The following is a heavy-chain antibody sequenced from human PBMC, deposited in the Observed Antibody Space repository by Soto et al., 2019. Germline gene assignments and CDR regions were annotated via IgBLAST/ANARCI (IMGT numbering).Heavy chain of an antibody. D-gene: IGHD3-3*01. V-gene: IGHV1-18*01. Sequence: QVQLVQSGAEVKKPGASVKVSCKASGYTFTSYGISWVRQAPGQGLEWMGWIRAYNGNTNYAQKLQGRVIMTTDTSTSTAYMELRSLRSDDTAVYYCARDLAVYYDFWSGYFDAFDIWGQGTMVTVSS. CDR3: ARDLAVYYDFWSGYFDAFDI. CDR1: GYTFTSYG. CDR2: IRAYNGNT. J-gene: IGHJ3*02.